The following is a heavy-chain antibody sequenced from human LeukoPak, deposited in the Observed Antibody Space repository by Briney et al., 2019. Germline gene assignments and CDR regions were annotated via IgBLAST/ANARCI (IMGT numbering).Heavy chain of an antibody. CDR2: INHSGST. V-gene: IGHV4-34*01. CDR1: GGSFSGYY. Sequence: SETLSLTCAVYGGSFSGYYWSWIRQPPGKGLEWIGEINHSGSTNYNPSLKSRVTISVDTSKNQFSLKLSSVTAADTAVYYCARARTLYDYVWGGYRPGFYFDYWGQGTLVTVSS. J-gene: IGHJ4*02. CDR3: ARARTLYDYVWGGYRPGFYFDY. D-gene: IGHD3-16*02.